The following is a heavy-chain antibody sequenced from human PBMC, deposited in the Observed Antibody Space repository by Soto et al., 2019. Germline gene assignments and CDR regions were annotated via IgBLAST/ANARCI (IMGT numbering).Heavy chain of an antibody. CDR2: INPHTGGT. Sequence: ASVKVSCKASGYSFIGYYIHWVRQAPGQGLEWVGWINPHTGGTSYAQKFQGWVTMTRDTSTKTAYMELSKLTSDDTAVYYCARAAETVDLEYWGQGTVVIVSS. CDR1: GYSFIGYY. V-gene: IGHV1-2*04. J-gene: IGHJ4*02. D-gene: IGHD4-17*01. CDR3: ARAAETVDLEY.